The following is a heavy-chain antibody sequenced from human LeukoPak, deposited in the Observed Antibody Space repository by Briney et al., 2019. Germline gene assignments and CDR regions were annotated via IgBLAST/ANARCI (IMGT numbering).Heavy chain of an antibody. D-gene: IGHD3-3*01. V-gene: IGHV3-21*01. J-gene: IGHJ6*03. Sequence: PGGSLRLSCAASGFTFSRYSMNWVRQAPGKGLEWVSSISSSRNYIYYADSVKGRFTISRDNAKNSLYLQMNSLRAEDPAVYYCARVGGSETTGNYDFWSGYYSYYYYYYMDVWGKGTTVTVSS. CDR3: ARVGGSETTGNYDFWSGYYSYYYYYYMDV. CDR1: GFTFSRYS. CDR2: ISSSRNYI.